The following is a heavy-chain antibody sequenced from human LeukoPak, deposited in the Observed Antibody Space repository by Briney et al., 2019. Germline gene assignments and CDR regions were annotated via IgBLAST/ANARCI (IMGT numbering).Heavy chain of an antibody. J-gene: IGHJ4*02. CDR2: INPSGGST. D-gene: IGHD2-2*01. CDR3: AKEKLKYQLLPTNFDY. Sequence: ASVKVSCKASGYTFTSYYMHWVRQAPGQGLEWMGIINPSGGSTSYAQKFQGRVTMTRDTSTSTVYMELSSLRSEDTAVYYCAKEKLKYQLLPTNFDYWGQGTLVTVSS. V-gene: IGHV1-46*01. CDR1: GYTFTSYY.